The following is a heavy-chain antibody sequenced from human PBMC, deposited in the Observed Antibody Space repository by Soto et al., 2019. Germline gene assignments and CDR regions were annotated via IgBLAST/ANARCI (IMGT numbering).Heavy chain of an antibody. D-gene: IGHD6-13*01. Sequence: QVQLVESGGGVVQPGRSLRLSCAASGFTFSSYGMHWVRQAPGKGLEWVAVISYDGSNKYYADSVKGRFTISRDNSKNALYLQTNSLSAEDTAVYYCAKEYGSSSLSPDFDYWGQGTLVTVSS. J-gene: IGHJ4*02. CDR1: GFTFSSYG. V-gene: IGHV3-30*18. CDR2: ISYDGSNK. CDR3: AKEYGSSSLSPDFDY.